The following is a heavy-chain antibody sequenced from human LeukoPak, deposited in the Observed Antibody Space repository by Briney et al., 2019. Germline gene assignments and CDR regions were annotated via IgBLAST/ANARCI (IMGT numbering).Heavy chain of an antibody. CDR1: GYTFTSYY. Sequence: ASVKVSCKASGYTFTSYYMHWVRQAPGQGLEWMGIINPSGGSTSYAQKFQGRVTMTRDTSTSTVYMELSSLRSEDTAVYHCASSERSYYGMDVWGKGTTVTVSS. D-gene: IGHD1-1*01. CDR3: ASSERSYYGMDV. V-gene: IGHV1-46*01. CDR2: INPSGGST. J-gene: IGHJ6*04.